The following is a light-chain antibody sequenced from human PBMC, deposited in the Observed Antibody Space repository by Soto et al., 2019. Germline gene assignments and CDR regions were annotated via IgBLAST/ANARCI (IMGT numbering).Light chain of an antibody. V-gene: IGLV2-14*01. CDR2: DVN. CDR1: SSDVGGYNY. J-gene: IGLJ2*01. Sequence: QSALTQPASVSGSPGQSITISCTGTSSDVGGYNYVSWYQQHPGKAPKLMIYDVNNRPSGVSNRFSGSKSGNTASLTISGLQAEDEAAYYCSSYTSSSTYVVFGGGTKVTVL. CDR3: SSYTSSSTYVV.